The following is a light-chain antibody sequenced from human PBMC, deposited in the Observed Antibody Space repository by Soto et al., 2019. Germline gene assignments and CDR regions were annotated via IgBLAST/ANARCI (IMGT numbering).Light chain of an antibody. V-gene: IGLV2-14*01. CDR1: SSDVGGYNY. CDR3: SSYPTSSTHWV. J-gene: IGLJ3*02. CDR2: EVS. Sequence: QSALTQPASVSGSPGQSITISCTGTSSDVGGYNYVSWYQQHPGKAPKLMIYEVSNRPSGVSNRFSGSKSRNTASLTISGLQAEDEADYYCSSYPTSSTHWVFGGGTQLTVL.